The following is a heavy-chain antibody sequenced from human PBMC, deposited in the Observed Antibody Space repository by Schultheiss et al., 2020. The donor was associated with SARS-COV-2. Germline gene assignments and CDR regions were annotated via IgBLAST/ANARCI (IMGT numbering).Heavy chain of an antibody. D-gene: IGHD3-10*01. CDR2: ISAYNGNT. Sequence: ASVKVSCKASGYTFTSYDINWVRQATGQGLEWMGWISAYNGNTNYAQKLQGRVTMTTDTSTSTAYMELRSLRSDDTAVYYCASSGGGNWFDPWGQGTLVTVSS. CDR1: GYTFTSYD. J-gene: IGHJ5*02. CDR3: ASSGGGNWFDP. V-gene: IGHV1-18*01.